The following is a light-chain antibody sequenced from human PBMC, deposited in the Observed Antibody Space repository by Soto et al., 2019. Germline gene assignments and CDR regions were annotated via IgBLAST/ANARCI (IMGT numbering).Light chain of an antibody. J-gene: IGKJ4*01. CDR1: QGISSW. CDR3: HQYYSYPLT. Sequence: IQMTQSPSALSASTRDRVTITCRASQGISSWLAWYQQRPGKAPKLLIYAASTLQSGVPSRFSGSGSGTDLTLTISCLQSEDFATNYCHQYYSYPLTFGGGAKADIK. V-gene: IGKV1-8*01. CDR2: AAS.